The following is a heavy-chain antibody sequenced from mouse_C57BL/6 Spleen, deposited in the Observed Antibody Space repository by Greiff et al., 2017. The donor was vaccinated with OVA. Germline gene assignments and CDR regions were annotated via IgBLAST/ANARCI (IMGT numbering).Heavy chain of an antibody. V-gene: IGHV1-18*01. Sequence: EVKLQQSGPELVKPGASVKIPCKASGYTFTDYNMDWVKQSHGKSLEWIGDINPNNGGTIYNQKFKGKATLTVDKSSSTAYMELRSLTSEDTAVYYCARRAYGSSLYAMDYWGQGTSVTVSS. J-gene: IGHJ4*01. CDR3: ARRAYGSSLYAMDY. CDR1: GYTFTDYN. D-gene: IGHD1-1*01. CDR2: INPNNGGT.